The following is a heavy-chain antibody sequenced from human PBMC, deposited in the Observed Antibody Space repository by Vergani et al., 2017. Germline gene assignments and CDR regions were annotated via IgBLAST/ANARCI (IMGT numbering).Heavy chain of an antibody. J-gene: IGHJ4*02. D-gene: IGHD3-3*01. CDR3: AIGQRGGRRITIFGVVSN. V-gene: IGHV4-38-2*02. CDR1: GYSISSGYY. CDR2: IYHSGST. Sequence: QVQLQESGPGLVKPSETLSLTCTVSGYSISSGYYWGWIRQPPGKGLEWIGSIYHSGSTYYNPSLKSRVTISVDTSKNQFSLKLGSVTAADTAVYYCAIGQRGGRRITIFGVVSNWGQGTLVTVSS.